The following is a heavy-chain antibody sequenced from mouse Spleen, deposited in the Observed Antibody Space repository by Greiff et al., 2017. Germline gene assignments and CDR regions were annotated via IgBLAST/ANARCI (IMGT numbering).Heavy chain of an antibody. Sequence: EVMLVESGGGLVKPGGSLKLSCAASGFTFSSYAMSWVRQTPEKRLEWVATISDGGCYTYYPDNVKGRFTISRDNAKNNLYLQMSHLKSEDTAMYYCARRESSSAGMDYWGQGTSVTVSS. CDR1: GFTFSSYA. V-gene: IGHV5-4*03. CDR2: ISDGGCYT. D-gene: IGHD3-1*01. CDR3: ARRESSSAGMDY. J-gene: IGHJ4*01.